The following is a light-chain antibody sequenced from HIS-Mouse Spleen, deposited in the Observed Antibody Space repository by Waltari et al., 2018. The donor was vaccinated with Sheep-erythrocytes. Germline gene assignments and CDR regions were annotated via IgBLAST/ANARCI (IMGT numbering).Light chain of an antibody. CDR1: QGISSY. Sequence: DIQLTQSPSFLSASVGARVTITCPASQGISSYLALYQQKPGKAPKLQIYAASTLQSGVPARFSVSGSGTEFTLTISSLQPEDFATYYCQQLNSYPITFGPGTKVDIK. CDR2: AAS. CDR3: QQLNSYPIT. J-gene: IGKJ3*01. V-gene: IGKV1-9*01.